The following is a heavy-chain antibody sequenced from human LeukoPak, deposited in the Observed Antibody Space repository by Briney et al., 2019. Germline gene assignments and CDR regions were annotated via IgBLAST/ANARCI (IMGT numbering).Heavy chain of an antibody. CDR1: GGSISSGGYS. CDR2: IYYSEST. V-gene: IGHV4-30-4*07. CDR3: AKGAGGFSYYNWFDP. J-gene: IGHJ5*02. Sequence: SETLSLTCAVSGGSISSGGYSWSWIRQPPGKGLEWIGYIYYSESTQYNPSLKSRVTISVDTSKNQFSLKLASVTAADTAIYYCAKGAGGFSYYNWFDPWGQGSLVTVSS. D-gene: IGHD5-18*01.